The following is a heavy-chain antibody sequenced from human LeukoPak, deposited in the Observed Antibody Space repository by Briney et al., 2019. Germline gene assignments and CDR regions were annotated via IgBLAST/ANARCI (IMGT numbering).Heavy chain of an antibody. CDR3: ARDPNITPDY. CDR1: GFTFSSYA. V-gene: IGHV3-30*04. Sequence: PGRSLRLSCAASGFTFSSYAMRWVRQAPGKGLEWVAVISYDGSNKYYADSVKGRFTISRDNPKNTLYAQMNSLRAEDTAVYYCARDPNITPDYWGQGTLVTVSS. J-gene: IGHJ4*02. D-gene: IGHD2/OR15-2a*01. CDR2: ISYDGSNK.